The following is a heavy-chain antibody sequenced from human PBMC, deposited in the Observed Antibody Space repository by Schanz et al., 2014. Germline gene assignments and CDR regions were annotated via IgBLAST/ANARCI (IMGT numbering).Heavy chain of an antibody. CDR2: INAHTGNT. CDR1: GYIFGSHG. V-gene: IGHV1-18*01. D-gene: IGHD3-9*01. CDR3: AKVDRTRYYAMDV. Sequence: QVQLVQSGSEVRKPGASVKVSCKASGYIFGSHGMTWVRQAPGQGPELMGWINAHTGNTQYAQKFQGRVTMTADKSTSTVYMEVSGLRSEDTAVYYCAKVDRTRYYAMDVWGQGTTXTVSS. J-gene: IGHJ6*02.